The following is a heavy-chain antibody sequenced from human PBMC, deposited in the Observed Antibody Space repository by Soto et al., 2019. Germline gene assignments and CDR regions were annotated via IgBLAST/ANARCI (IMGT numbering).Heavy chain of an antibody. CDR2: IWYDGSNK. J-gene: IGHJ4*02. CDR3: ARERKTYYYDSSGYGEYYFDY. Sequence: GESLRLSCAASGFTFSSYGMHWVRQAPGKGLEWVAVIWYDGSNKYYADSVKGRFTISRDNSKNTLYLQMNSLRAEDTAVYYCARERKTYYYDSSGYGEYYFDYWGQGTLVTVSS. D-gene: IGHD3-22*01. CDR1: GFTFSSYG. V-gene: IGHV3-33*01.